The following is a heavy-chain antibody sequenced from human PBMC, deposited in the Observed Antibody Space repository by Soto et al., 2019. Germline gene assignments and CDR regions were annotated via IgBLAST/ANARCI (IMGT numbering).Heavy chain of an antibody. CDR3: VFRHLLTEY. J-gene: IGHJ1*01. Sequence: GGSLRLSCAAPGFSLRNYAMSWVCQTPGKGLEWVSLITKSGDSTYYADSVKGRFTISRDNSKNTLFLQMNSLRAEDTALYYCVFRHLLTEY. D-gene: IGHD3-10*01. CDR1: GFSLRNYA. V-gene: IGHV3-23*01. CDR2: ITKSGDST.